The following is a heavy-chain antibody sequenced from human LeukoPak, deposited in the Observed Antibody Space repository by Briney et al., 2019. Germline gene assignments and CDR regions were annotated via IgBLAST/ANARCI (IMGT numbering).Heavy chain of an antibody. CDR3: ARNDSSIDNWFDP. CDR2: ISSSSSYI. Sequence: PGGALKLSCAASGFPFSSYSMNWGRQAPGKGLEWVSSISSSSSYIYYADSVKGRFTISRDNAKNSLYLQMNSLRAEDTAVYYCARNDSSIDNWFDPWGQGTLVTVSS. J-gene: IGHJ5*02. V-gene: IGHV3-21*01. D-gene: IGHD6-13*01. CDR1: GFPFSSYS.